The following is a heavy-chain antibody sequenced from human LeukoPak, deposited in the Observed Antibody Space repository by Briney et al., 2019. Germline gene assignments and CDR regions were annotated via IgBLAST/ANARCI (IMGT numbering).Heavy chain of an antibody. CDR3: TKATKWLAFDD. CDR1: GGSTSSHF. V-gene: IGHV4-59*11. Sequence: PSETLSLTCTVSGGSTSSHFWSWIRQPPGKGLEWIGNIYTGGTTNYNPSLKGGVTISIDTSKNQLSLHLASMTAADTAVYYCTKATKWLAFDDWGRGTLVTVSS. J-gene: IGHJ4*02. D-gene: IGHD6-19*01. CDR2: IYTGGTT.